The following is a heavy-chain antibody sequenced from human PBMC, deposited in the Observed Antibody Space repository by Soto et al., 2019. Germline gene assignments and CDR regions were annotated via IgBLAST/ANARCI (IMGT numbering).Heavy chain of an antibody. CDR2: FDPEDGET. J-gene: IGHJ4*02. Sequence: ASVKVSCKVSGYTLTELSMHWVRQAPGKGLEWMGGFDPEDGETIYAQKFQGRVTMTEDTSTDTAYMELSSLRSEDTAVYYCATEGTNYYDSSGYYYNYWGQGTLVTVSS. D-gene: IGHD3-22*01. V-gene: IGHV1-24*01. CDR3: ATEGTNYYDSSGYYYNY. CDR1: GYTLTELS.